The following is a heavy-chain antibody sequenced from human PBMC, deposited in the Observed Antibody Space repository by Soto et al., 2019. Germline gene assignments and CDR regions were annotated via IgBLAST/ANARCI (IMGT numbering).Heavy chain of an antibody. J-gene: IGHJ4*02. D-gene: IGHD3-3*01. CDR1: GGSVSSGSYY. CDR2: IYYSGST. V-gene: IGHV4-61*01. CDR3: ARGDFWTPFDY. Sequence: QVQLQESGPGLMKPSETLSLTCTVSGGSVSSGSYYWSWIRQPPGKGLEWIGYIYYSGSTNYNPSLTSRVTISVDTSKNQFSLKLSSVTAADTAVYYCARGDFWTPFDYWGQGTLVTVSS.